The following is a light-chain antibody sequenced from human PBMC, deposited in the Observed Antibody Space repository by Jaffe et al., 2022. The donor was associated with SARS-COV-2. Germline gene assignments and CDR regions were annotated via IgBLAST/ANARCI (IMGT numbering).Light chain of an antibody. J-gene: IGKJ2*01. CDR2: STS. CDR1: QSVSSSY. CDR3: QQYGGSPYT. Sequence: EIVLTQSPGTLSLSPGERATLSCRASQSVSSSYLVWYQQKPGQAPRLLIYSTSTRATGIPDRFSGSGSGTDFTLTITRLEPEDFAVYYCQQYGGSPYTFGQGTKLEIK. V-gene: IGKV3-20*01.